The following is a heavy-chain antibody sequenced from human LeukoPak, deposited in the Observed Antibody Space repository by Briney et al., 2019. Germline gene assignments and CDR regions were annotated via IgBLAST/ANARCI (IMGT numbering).Heavy chain of an antibody. J-gene: IGHJ4*02. D-gene: IGHD6-19*01. Sequence: GGSLRLSCAASGFTFSKYWMLWVRQAPGKGLESVSRINTDGTVTTYAGSRKGRFTVSRDNADNTMFLQMNSVRDEDTAVYYCATKQWLAPPPDSWGQGTPVTVSS. CDR2: INTDGTVT. CDR3: ATKQWLAPPPDS. V-gene: IGHV3-74*01. CDR1: GFTFSKYW.